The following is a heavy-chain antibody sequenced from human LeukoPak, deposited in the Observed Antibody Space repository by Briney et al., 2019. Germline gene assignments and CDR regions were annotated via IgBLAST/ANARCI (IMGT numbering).Heavy chain of an antibody. J-gene: IGHJ5*02. CDR3: ARDPTTVTTPRWFDP. Sequence: PGGSLRLSCAASGFTFRSYGMHWVRQAPGKGLEWVAFIHYDGSNKYYADSVKGRFTISGDNSKNTLYVQMNSLRAEDTAVYYCARDPTTVTTPRWFDPWGQGTLVTVSS. D-gene: IGHD4-17*01. CDR2: IHYDGSNK. CDR1: GFTFRSYG. V-gene: IGHV3-30*02.